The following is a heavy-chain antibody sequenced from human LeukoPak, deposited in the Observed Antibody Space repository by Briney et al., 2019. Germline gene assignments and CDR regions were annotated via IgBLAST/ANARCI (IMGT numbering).Heavy chain of an antibody. J-gene: IGHJ2*01. CDR3: AKGVASSWGYWYFDL. V-gene: IGHV3-23*01. Sequence: GGSLRLSCAAPGFTFSSHAMSWVRQAPGKGLDWVSGISGTGASTYYADSVKGRFTISRDTSKNTLYLQMNSLGAEDTAVYYCAKGVASSWGYWYFDLWGRGTLVTVSS. CDR1: GFTFSSHA. D-gene: IGHD6-13*01. CDR2: ISGTGAST.